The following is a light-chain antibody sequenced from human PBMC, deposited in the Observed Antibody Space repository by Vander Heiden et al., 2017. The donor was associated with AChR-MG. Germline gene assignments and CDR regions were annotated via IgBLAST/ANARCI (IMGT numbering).Light chain of an antibody. CDR3: QKDNSAPLT. V-gene: IGKV1-27*01. J-gene: IGKJ2*01. CDR2: AAS. Sequence: DIQMTQSSSSLSAFVGDRVTITCRASQGIGNYLAWYQQKSGQGPKLLIYAASTLQSGVPSRFSGSGSGTHFFLTISSLQPEDVATYYCQKDNSAPLTFGQGTKLEI. CDR1: QGIGNY.